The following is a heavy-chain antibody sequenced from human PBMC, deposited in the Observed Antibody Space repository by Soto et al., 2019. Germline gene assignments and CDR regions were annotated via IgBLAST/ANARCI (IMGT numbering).Heavy chain of an antibody. D-gene: IGHD4-17*01. V-gene: IGHV4-39*01. CDR2: IYYSGST. J-gene: IGHJ6*03. Sequence: SETLSLTCTVSGGSISSSTYYWGWIRQPPGKGLEWIGSIYYSGSTYYNPSLKSRVTISVDTSTNQFSLKLSSVTAADTAAYYCARHRRYGDYPYYYYNMDVWGKGTTVTVSS. CDR1: GGSISSSTYY. CDR3: ARHRRYGDYPYYYYNMDV.